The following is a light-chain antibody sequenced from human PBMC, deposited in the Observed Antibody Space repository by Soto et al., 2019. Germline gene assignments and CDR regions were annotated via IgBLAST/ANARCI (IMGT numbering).Light chain of an antibody. CDR3: QQTYSIPLT. V-gene: IGKV1-39*01. CDR1: EHVNNY. CDR2: VAS. Sequence: DIQMTQSPSSLSASVGDRVTITCRASEHVNNYLNWYQQKPGKAPNLLIYVASTLQSGVPSRFRGSGSGTDFTLTISSLQPEDFATYYCQQTYSIPLTFGGGTKVEI. J-gene: IGKJ4*01.